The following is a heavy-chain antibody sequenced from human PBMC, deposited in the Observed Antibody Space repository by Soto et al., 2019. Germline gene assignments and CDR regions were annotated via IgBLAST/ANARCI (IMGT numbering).Heavy chain of an antibody. Sequence: GRSLRLSCAASEFTFISYAMSWVRQAPGKGLEWVSAISGSGGSTYYADSVKGRFTIPRDNSKNTLYLQMNSLRAEDTAVYYCAVRGFDYRGQGTLVTVSS. J-gene: IGHJ4*02. CDR2: ISGSGGST. CDR1: EFTFISYA. D-gene: IGHD3-10*01. CDR3: AVRGFDY. V-gene: IGHV3-23*01.